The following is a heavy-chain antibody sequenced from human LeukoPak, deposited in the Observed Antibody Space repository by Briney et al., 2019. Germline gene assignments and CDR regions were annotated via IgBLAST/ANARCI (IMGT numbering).Heavy chain of an antibody. J-gene: IGHJ5*02. CDR1: GFTVSSNY. Sequence: GGSLRLSCAASGFTVSSNYMSWVRQAPGKGLEWVSVILRGGSTSYAESVKGRFTISRDTSKNTVYLQLNSLRVEDTAVYYCARERFGDYINWFDPWGEGTLVSVSS. CDR3: ARERFGDYINWFDP. V-gene: IGHV3-53*01. CDR2: ILRGGST. D-gene: IGHD4-17*01.